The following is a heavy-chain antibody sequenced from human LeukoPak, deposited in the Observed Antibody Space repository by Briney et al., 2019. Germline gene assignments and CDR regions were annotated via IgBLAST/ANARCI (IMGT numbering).Heavy chain of an antibody. V-gene: IGHV4-39*07. Sequence: SETLSLTCTVSGGSISSSSYYWGWIRQPPGKGLEWIGSIYYSGSTYYNPSLKSRVTISVYTSKNQFSLKLSSVTAADTAVYYCARGHMTTVVTGFDYWGQGTLVTVSS. CDR3: ARGHMTTVVTGFDY. CDR2: IYYSGST. J-gene: IGHJ4*02. D-gene: IGHD4-23*01. CDR1: GGSISSSSYY.